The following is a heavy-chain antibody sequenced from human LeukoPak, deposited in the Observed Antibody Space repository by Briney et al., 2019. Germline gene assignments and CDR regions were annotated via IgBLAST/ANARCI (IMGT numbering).Heavy chain of an antibody. J-gene: IGHJ4*02. D-gene: IGHD5/OR15-5a*01. CDR3: TTCNVYTCDN. CDR2: IKSKVNGETI. CDR1: GFIFRKAW. Sequence: GGSLRLSSAGSGFIFRKAWLKCVRQAPGKGLEWVGQIKSKVNGETINYAAAVNGRFTISRDDSKNTLYLQMNSLRSEDTALYYYTTCNVYTCDNGGQGTLVRVS. V-gene: IGHV3-15*05.